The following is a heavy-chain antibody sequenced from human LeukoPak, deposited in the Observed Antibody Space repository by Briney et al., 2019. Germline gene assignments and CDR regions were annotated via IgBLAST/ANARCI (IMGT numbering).Heavy chain of an antibody. CDR2: IYYSGST. Sequence: SETLSLTCTVSGGSISSSSYYWGWIRQPPGKGLEWIGSIYYSGSTYYNPSLKSRVTISVDTSKNQFSLKLSSVTAADTAVYYCARGGGGDCWYYWGQGTLVTVSS. V-gene: IGHV4-39*01. J-gene: IGHJ4*02. CDR3: ARGGGGDCWYY. CDR1: GGSISSSSYY. D-gene: IGHD2-21*02.